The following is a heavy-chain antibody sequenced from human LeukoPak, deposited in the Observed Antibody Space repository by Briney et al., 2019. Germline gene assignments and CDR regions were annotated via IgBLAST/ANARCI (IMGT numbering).Heavy chain of an antibody. Sequence: PGGSLRLSCAASGFTLSCCGMHWVRQAPGKGLEWVAFIRYDGGNVYYADSVKGRFTISRENPKNTLYLQMNSLRAEDTAMYYCAKDGDDCIEHWGQGALVTVSS. CDR1: GFTLSCCG. CDR3: AKDGDDCIEH. J-gene: IGHJ4*02. D-gene: IGHD2-21*01. V-gene: IGHV3-30*02. CDR2: IRYDGGNV.